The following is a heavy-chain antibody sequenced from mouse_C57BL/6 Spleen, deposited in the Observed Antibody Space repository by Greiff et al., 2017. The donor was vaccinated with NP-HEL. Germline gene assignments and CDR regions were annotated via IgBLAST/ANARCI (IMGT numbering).Heavy chain of an antibody. Sequence: EVKLQESGPELVKPGASVKISCKASGYSFTGYYMNWVKQSPEKSLEWIGEINPSTGGTTYNQKFKAKATLTVDKSSSTAYMQLKSLTSEDSAVYYCARGLRLHAWFAYWGQGTLVTVSA. D-gene: IGHD3-2*02. CDR2: INPSTGGT. V-gene: IGHV1-42*01. CDR3: ARGLRLHAWFAY. CDR1: GYSFTGYY. J-gene: IGHJ3*01.